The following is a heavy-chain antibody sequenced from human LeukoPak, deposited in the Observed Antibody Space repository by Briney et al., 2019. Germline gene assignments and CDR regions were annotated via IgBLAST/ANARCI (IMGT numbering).Heavy chain of an antibody. CDR3: ARVGITIFGVVNSIDY. Sequence: GGSLRLSCAASGFTFSDYSMNWVRQAPGKGLEWVSSISSSSSYIYYADSVKGRFTISRDNAKNSLYLQMNSLGAEDTAVYYCARVGITIFGVVNSIDYWGQGTLVTVSS. J-gene: IGHJ4*02. CDR2: ISSSSSYI. CDR1: GFTFSDYS. D-gene: IGHD3-3*01. V-gene: IGHV3-21*01.